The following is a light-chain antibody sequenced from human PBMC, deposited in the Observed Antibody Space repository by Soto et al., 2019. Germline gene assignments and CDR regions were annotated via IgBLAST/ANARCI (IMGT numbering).Light chain of an antibody. Sequence: QSVLTQPPSVSGAPGQRVTISCTGSSSNIGAGYDVHWYQQLPGTAPKLLIYGNSNRPSGVPDRFSGSKSGTSASLAITGLQAEDEAGYYCQSSDSSLSGWVFGGGTKVTVL. J-gene: IGLJ3*02. CDR3: QSSDSSLSGWV. CDR2: GNS. CDR1: SSNIGAGYD. V-gene: IGLV1-40*01.